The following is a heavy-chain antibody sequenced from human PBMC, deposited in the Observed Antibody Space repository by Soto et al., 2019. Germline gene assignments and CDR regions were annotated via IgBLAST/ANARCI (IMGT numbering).Heavy chain of an antibody. CDR3: AREGALKPFSS. CDR1: GFTFSYYG. V-gene: IGHV3-33*01. J-gene: IGHJ5*02. CDR2: IWYDGSNT. Sequence: GGSLRLSCAASGFTFSYYGMHWVRQAPGKGLEWVAVIWYDGSNTYYADSVKGRFTISRDNAKSSVYLQMNSLRAEDTAVYYCAREGALKPFSSWGQGALVTVSS.